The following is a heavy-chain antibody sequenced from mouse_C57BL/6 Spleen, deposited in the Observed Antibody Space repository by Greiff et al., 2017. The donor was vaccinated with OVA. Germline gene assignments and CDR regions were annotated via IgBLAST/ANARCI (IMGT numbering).Heavy chain of an antibody. Sequence: EVQLQQSGPELVKPGASVKMSCKASGYTFTDYNMHWVKQSHGKSLEWIGYINPNNGGTSYNQKFKGKATLTVNKSSSTAYMELRSLTSEDSAVYYCARNYDYDARGFAYWGQGTLVTVSA. D-gene: IGHD2-4*01. V-gene: IGHV1-22*01. J-gene: IGHJ3*01. CDR1: GYTFTDYN. CDR3: ARNYDYDARGFAY. CDR2: INPNNGGT.